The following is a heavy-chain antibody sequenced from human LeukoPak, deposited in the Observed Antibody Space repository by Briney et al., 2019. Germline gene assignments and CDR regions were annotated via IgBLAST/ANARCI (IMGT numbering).Heavy chain of an antibody. CDR1: GFTFSSYG. V-gene: IGHV3-30*18. J-gene: IGHJ6*02. Sequence: PGGSLRLSCAASGFTFSSYGMHWVRQAPGKGLEWVAVISYDGSNKYYADSVKGRFTISRDNSKNTLYLQMNSLRAEDTAVYYCAKVWWELQGYYYYYGMDVWGQGTTVTVSS. D-gene: IGHD1-26*01. CDR3: AKVWWELQGYYYYYGMDV. CDR2: ISYDGSNK.